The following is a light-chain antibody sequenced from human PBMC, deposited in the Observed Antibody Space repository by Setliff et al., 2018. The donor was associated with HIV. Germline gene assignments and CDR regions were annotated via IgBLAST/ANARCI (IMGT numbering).Light chain of an antibody. CDR3: CSNTGSNTFV. V-gene: IGLV2-8*01. J-gene: IGLJ1*01. Sequence: QSALAQPPSASGSPGQSVTLSCTGTSSDVGGYNYVPWYQQHPARAPKLIIYQATRRPSGVSNRFSGSKSGNVASLTISGLQAEDEADYYCCSNTGSNTFVFGTGTKVTVL. CDR1: SSDVGGYNY. CDR2: QAT.